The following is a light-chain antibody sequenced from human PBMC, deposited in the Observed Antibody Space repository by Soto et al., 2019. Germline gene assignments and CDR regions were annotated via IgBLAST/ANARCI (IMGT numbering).Light chain of an antibody. CDR3: QQQA. CDR2: EAS. J-gene: IGKJ4*01. Sequence: QLTQSPPSLSASVGDTVTITCRASQGIAPYLAWYLQKPGKAPDLLIYEASILQSGVPSRFSGSGSGTDFTLTISSLQPEDFGIYYCQQQAFGGGTRVEIK. CDR1: QGIAPY. V-gene: IGKV1-9*01.